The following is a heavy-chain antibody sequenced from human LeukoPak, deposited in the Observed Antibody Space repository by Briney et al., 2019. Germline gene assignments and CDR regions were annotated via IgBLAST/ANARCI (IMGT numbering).Heavy chain of an antibody. Sequence: GGSLRLSCAASGFTFSSYAMHWVRQAPGKGLEWVAVISYDGSNKYYADSVKGRFTISRDNSKNTLYLQMNSLRAEDTAVYYCASYLYYYDSSGPAFDYWGQGTLVTVSS. CDR3: ASYLYYYDSSGPAFDY. J-gene: IGHJ4*02. V-gene: IGHV3-30*01. CDR2: ISYDGSNK. CDR1: GFTFSSYA. D-gene: IGHD3-22*01.